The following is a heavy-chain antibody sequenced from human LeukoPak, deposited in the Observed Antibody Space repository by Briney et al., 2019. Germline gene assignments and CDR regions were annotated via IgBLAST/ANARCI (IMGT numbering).Heavy chain of an antibody. V-gene: IGHV4-34*01. CDR3: ARGMIDARLQD. CDR2: ISHSGSI. D-gene: IGHD3-16*01. Sequence: SETLSLTCAVYGGSFCGYYWSWIRQSPGKGLEWIGEISHSGSINYTPSLKSRVTLSIDTSKNQFSLKLTSVTAADTAVYYCARGMIDARLQDWGQGTLVTVSS. J-gene: IGHJ4*02. CDR1: GGSFCGYY.